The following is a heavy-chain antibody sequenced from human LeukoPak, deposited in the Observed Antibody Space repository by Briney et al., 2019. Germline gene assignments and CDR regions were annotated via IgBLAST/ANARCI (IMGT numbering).Heavy chain of an antibody. V-gene: IGHV3-53*01. CDR2: IYSGGST. D-gene: IGHD5-24*01. CDR3: ARVGDGYNFGGSLDY. Sequence: PGGSLRLSCAASGFTVSSNYMSWVRQAPGKGLEWVSVIYSGGSTYYADSVKGRFTISRDNSKNTLYLQMNSLRAEDTAVYYCARVGDGYNFGGSLDYWGQGTLVTVSS. CDR1: GFTVSSNY. J-gene: IGHJ4*02.